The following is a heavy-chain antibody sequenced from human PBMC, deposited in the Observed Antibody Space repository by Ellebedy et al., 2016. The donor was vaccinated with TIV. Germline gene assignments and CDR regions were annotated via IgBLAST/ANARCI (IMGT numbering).Heavy chain of an antibody. V-gene: IGHV3-74*01. CDR2: INIDGSGT. CDR3: AREKSGHKWNDGFDS. Sequence: PGGSLRLSCAASGFTFSNYWMHWVRQAPGKGLVWVSQINIDGSGTNYADSVKGRFSISRDNAKNSLYLQMNSLRADDTAVYYCAREKSGHKWNDGFDSWGQGTLVTVSS. D-gene: IGHD1-1*01. CDR1: GFTFSNYW. J-gene: IGHJ4*02.